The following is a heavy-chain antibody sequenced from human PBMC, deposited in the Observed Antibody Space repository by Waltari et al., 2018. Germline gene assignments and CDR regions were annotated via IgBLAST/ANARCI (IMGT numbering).Heavy chain of an antibody. V-gene: IGHV4-4*02. CDR1: GDSMSRSDF. J-gene: IGHJ3*01. D-gene: IGHD5-12*01. CDR2: VRGDGRA. Sequence: QLQESGPRLVKPSGTLSLTCGVSGDSMSRSDFWSWVRQPPGKGLEWLGQVRGDGRANYNPSFASRVTVSLDTYNNQFSLMVTSATAADTAVYYCATYIGASVGTAAFDVWGQGTMVTVSS. CDR3: ATYIGASVGTAAFDV.